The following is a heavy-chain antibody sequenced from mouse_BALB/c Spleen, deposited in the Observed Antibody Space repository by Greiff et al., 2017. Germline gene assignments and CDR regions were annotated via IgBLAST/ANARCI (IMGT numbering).Heavy chain of an antibody. V-gene: IGHV1S137*01. J-gene: IGHJ2*01. Sequence: QVQLQQSGAELVRPGVSVKISCKGSGYTFTDYAMHWVKQSHAKSLEWIGVISTYYGDASYNQKFKGKATMTVDKSSSTAYMELARLTSEDSAIYYCARRYGNYVGYFDYWGQGTTLTVSS. D-gene: IGHD2-10*02. CDR2: ISTYYGDA. CDR1: GYTFTDYA. CDR3: ARRYGNYVGYFDY.